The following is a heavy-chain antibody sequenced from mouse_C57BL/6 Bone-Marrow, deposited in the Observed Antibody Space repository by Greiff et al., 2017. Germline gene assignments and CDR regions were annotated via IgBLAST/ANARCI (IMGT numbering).Heavy chain of an antibody. V-gene: IGHV1-55*01. Sequence: QVQLQQPGAELVKPGASVKMSCKASGYTFTSYWITWVKQRPGQGLEWIGDIYPGSGSTNYNEKFKSKATLTVDTSSSTAYMQLSSLASEDSAVYYCASDRDGFYYFDYWGKGTTLTVSS. D-gene: IGHD3-3*01. CDR1: GYTFTSYW. CDR2: IYPGSGST. J-gene: IGHJ2*01. CDR3: ASDRDGFYYFDY.